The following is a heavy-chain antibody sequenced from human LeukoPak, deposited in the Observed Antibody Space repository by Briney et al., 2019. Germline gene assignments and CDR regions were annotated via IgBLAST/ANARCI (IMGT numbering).Heavy chain of an antibody. CDR1: GFTFSSYA. CDR3: AKGKNGTGYLNWFDP. Sequence: GGSLRLSCAASGFTFSSYAMTWMRHAPGKGLEWVSTISGSGGTTYYADSVKGRFTISRDNSKNTLYLQMNSLRADDTAVYYCAKGKNGTGYLNWFDPWGEGTLVTVSS. J-gene: IGHJ5*02. V-gene: IGHV3-23*01. CDR2: ISGSGGTT. D-gene: IGHD3-9*01.